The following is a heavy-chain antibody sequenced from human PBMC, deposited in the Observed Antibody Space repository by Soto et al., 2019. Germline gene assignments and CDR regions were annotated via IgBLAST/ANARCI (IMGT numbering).Heavy chain of an antibody. V-gene: IGHV1-58*01. D-gene: IGHD3-16*01. CDR2: IVWRSGNT. Sequence: SVNVSCKACGFTFTSSAVQWVRQARRRRLECRGWIVWRSGNTNDAQKMKESCTMTRDMYTSTNYMELSSLNADDAAVYNCAADSCLGNLRLAPNWCDPWGQGTLVTVSS. CDR1: GFTFTSSA. CDR3: AADSCLGNLRLAPNWCDP. J-gene: IGHJ5*02.